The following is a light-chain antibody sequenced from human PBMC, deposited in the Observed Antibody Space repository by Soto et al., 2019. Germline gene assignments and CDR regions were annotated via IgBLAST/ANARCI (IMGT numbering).Light chain of an antibody. J-gene: IGKJ2*01. V-gene: IGKV1-5*03. CDR1: QSVSSW. CDR3: QHCQLPST. CDR2: KAS. Sequence: DIQMTQSPSTLSSFVGERATISCRASQSVSSWLSWYQQKPGEAPKILLYKASTLESGVPARFSGSGSGTALSITSRKLQAVEFENYYRQHCQLPSTFGPGTKVELK.